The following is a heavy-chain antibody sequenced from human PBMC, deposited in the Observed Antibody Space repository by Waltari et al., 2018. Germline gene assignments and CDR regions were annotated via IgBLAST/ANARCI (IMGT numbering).Heavy chain of an antibody. J-gene: IGHJ5*02. CDR3: ARGGAS. CDR2: NKQDGTEK. V-gene: IGHV3-7*01. CDR1: GFSFSLYW. D-gene: IGHD1-26*01. Sequence: EVQLVESGGGLVQPGGSLRLSCAASGFSFSLYWMNWVRQAPGKGLEWVANNKQDGTEKYYVDSVRGRFTISRDNAKNSVYLQMNSLRDEDTAVYYCARGGASWGQGTLVTVSS.